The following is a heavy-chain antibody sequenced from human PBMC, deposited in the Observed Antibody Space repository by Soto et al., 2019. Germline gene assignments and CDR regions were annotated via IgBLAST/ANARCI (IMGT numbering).Heavy chain of an antibody. CDR1: GDSISSIVW. D-gene: IGHD2-2*01. CDR2: IFHSGST. CDR3: ARQAWTRLDC. V-gene: IGHV4-4*02. J-gene: IGHJ4*02. Sequence: QVQLQGSGPGLLKPSEPLSLTCAVSGDSISSIVWWVWVRQPPGKGLEWIGEIFHSGSTNYNPSLKSRATMSVDKSKNQFSLNLTSVTAADTALYYCARQAWTRLDCWGQGTLVAVSS.